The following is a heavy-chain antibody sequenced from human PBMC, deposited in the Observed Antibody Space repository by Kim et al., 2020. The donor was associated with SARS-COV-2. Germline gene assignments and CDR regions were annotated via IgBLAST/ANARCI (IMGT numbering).Heavy chain of an antibody. CDR2: INSDGSST. Sequence: GGSLRLSCAASGFTFSSYWMHWVRQAPGKGLVWVSRINSDGSSTSYADSVKGRFTISRDNAKNTLYLQMNSLRAEDTAVYYCARDFYGSGSYGWWGMDVWGQGTTVTVSS. V-gene: IGHV3-74*01. D-gene: IGHD3-10*01. CDR3: ARDFYGSGSYGWWGMDV. J-gene: IGHJ6*02. CDR1: GFTFSSYW.